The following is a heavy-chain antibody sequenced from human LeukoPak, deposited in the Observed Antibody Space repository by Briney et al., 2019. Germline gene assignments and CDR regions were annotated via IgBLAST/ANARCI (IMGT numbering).Heavy chain of an antibody. CDR3: ARTKAYAFDI. J-gene: IGHJ3*02. Sequence: GGSLRLSCAASGFTFSSYWMHWVRQAPGKGLEWVANIKDDGGEKYYVDSVRGRFTISRDNAKNSLYLQMNSLRADDTAVYYCARTKAYAFDIWGQGTMVTVSS. CDR2: IKDDGGEK. CDR1: GFTFSSYW. V-gene: IGHV3-7*04.